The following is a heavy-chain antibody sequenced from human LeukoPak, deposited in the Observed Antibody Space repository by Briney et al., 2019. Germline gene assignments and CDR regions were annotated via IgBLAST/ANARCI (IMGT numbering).Heavy chain of an antibody. CDR1: GDSISSYY. CDR3: ARARIAVSYFDY. V-gene: IGHV4-59*01. D-gene: IGHD6-6*01. CDR2: VYYTGST. Sequence: SETLSLTCTVSGDSISSYYWSWIRQPPGKGLEWIGYVYYTGSTNHNPSLRSRVTISVDTSNNQFSPKMRSVTAADTAVYYCARARIAVSYFDYWGQGALVTVSS. J-gene: IGHJ4*02.